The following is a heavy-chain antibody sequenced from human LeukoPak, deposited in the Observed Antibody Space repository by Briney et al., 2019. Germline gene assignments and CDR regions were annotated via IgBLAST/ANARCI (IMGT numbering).Heavy chain of an antibody. V-gene: IGHV3-64*01. Sequence: GSLRLSCAASGFTFNYYSIHWVRQAPGKGLEYVSAISPSGGHTYYANSVKGRFTISRDNSKNTLYLQMGSLRAEDRTVYYCARVGDDDAFDIWGQGTMVTVSS. CDR3: ARVGDDDAFDI. J-gene: IGHJ3*02. D-gene: IGHD2-21*01. CDR1: GFTFNYYS. CDR2: ISPSGGHT.